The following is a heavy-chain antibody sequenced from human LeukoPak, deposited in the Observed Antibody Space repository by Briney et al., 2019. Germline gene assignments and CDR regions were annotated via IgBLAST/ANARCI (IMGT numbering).Heavy chain of an antibody. V-gene: IGHV1-46*01. CDR3: ATEVPSSFYFDY. CDR2: INPRGGTT. Sequence: ASVKVSCKASGYTFTTYYMHWVRQAPGQGLEWMGIINPRGGTTRYAQKFQGRVTMTRDTSTSTVYMELSSLRSEDSAVYYCATEVPSSFYFDYWGQGTLVTVSS. CDR1: GYTFTTYY. J-gene: IGHJ4*02. D-gene: IGHD2-2*01.